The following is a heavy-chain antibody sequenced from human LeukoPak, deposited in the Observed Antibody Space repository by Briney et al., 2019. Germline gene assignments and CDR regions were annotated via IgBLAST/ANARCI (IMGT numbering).Heavy chain of an antibody. V-gene: IGHV1-2*02. Sequence: ASVKVSCKASGYTFTGYYMHWVRQAPGQGLEWMGWINPNSGGTNYAQKFQGRVTMTRDRSISTAYMELSRLRSDDTAVYYCARSSVVVPAAIFDYWGQGTLVTVSS. D-gene: IGHD2-2*01. J-gene: IGHJ4*02. CDR3: ARSSVVVPAAIFDY. CDR2: INPNSGGT. CDR1: GYTFTGYY.